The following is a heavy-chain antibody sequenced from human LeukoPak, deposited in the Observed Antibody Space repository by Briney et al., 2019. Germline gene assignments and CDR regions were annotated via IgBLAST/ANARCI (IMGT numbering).Heavy chain of an antibody. CDR1: GGSISSSNW. D-gene: IGHD3-10*01. J-gene: IGHJ5*02. V-gene: IGHV4-4*02. CDR3: ARNYGSGSYYTNWFDP. Sequence: PSETLSLTCAVSGGSISSSNWWSWVRQPPGKGLEWIGKIYHSGSTNYNPSLKSRVTISVDKSKNQFSLKLSSVTAADTAVYYCARNYGSGSYYTNWFDPWGQGTLVTVSS. CDR2: IYHSGST.